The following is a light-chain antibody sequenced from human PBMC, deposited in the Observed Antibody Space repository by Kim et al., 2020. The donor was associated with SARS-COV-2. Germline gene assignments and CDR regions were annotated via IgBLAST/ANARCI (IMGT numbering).Light chain of an antibody. CDR1: NIGSKS. CDR2: YDS. CDR3: QVWDSSSDHWM. Sequence: SYELTQPPSVSVALGKTARITCGGNNIGSKSVHWYQQKPGQAPVLVIYYDSDRPSGIPERFSGSNSGNTATLTISRVEAGDEADYYCQVWDSSSDHWMFGGGTQLTVL. V-gene: IGLV3-21*04. J-gene: IGLJ3*02.